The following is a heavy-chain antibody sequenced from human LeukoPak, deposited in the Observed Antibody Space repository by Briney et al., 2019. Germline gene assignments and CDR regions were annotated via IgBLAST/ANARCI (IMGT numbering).Heavy chain of an antibody. CDR1: GYTFTSYA. V-gene: IGHV1-3*01. J-gene: IGHJ4*02. CDR2: INAGNGKT. Sequence: ASVKVSCKASGYTFTSYAIQWVRQAPGPRLEWMGWINAGNGKTKYSQEFQGRVTITRDTSATTGYMELSSLRSEDTAVYYCARARWTSTVTTYYLDYWGQGTLVTVSS. D-gene: IGHD4-17*01. CDR3: ARARWTSTVTTYYLDY.